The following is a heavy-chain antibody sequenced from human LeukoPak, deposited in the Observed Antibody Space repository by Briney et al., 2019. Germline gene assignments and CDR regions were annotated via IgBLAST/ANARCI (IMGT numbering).Heavy chain of an antibody. Sequence: GGTLRLSCAASGFTFSSYAMNWVRQAPGKGLEWVSFISGSGDTTYYADSVKGRFTISRDSSKNTLYLQMNSLRAEDTAVYYCAKSRGESRGASNYWGQGTLVTVSS. CDR1: GFTFSSYA. V-gene: IGHV3-23*01. CDR3: AKSRGESRGASNY. D-gene: IGHD1-26*01. J-gene: IGHJ4*02. CDR2: ISGSGDTT.